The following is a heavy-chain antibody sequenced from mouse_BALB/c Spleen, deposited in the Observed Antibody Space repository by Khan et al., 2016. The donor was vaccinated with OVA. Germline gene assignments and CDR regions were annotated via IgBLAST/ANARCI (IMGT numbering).Heavy chain of an antibody. Sequence: EVQLQESGPSLVKPSQTLSLTCSVTGDSITSGYWNWIRKFPGNKLEYMGHIIYTGSTYYNPSLKSRISITRHTSENQYYLPLNSVTDEDTATYDCARTTYRFAFVYWGQGTPVTVSA. CDR1: GDSITSGY. J-gene: IGHJ3*01. CDR3: ARTTYRFAFVY. D-gene: IGHD2-14*01. V-gene: IGHV3-8*02. CDR2: IIYTGST.